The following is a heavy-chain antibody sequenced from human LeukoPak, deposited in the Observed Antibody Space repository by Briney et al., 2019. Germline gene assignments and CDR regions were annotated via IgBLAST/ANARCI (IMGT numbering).Heavy chain of an antibody. D-gene: IGHD3-3*01. Sequence: SVKVSCKASGGTFSSYTISWVRQAPGQGLEWMGRIIPILGIANYAQKFQGRVTITADKSTSTAYMELSSLRSEDTAVYYCARSDGVARSGYYHPYYFDYWGQGTLVTVPS. CDR1: GGTFSSYT. CDR3: ARSDGVARSGYYHPYYFDY. V-gene: IGHV1-69*02. J-gene: IGHJ4*02. CDR2: IIPILGIA.